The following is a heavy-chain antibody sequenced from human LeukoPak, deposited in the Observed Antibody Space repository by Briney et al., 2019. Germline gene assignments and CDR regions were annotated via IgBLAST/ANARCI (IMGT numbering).Heavy chain of an antibody. D-gene: IGHD6-13*01. Sequence: PGGSLRLSCAASGFTVSSNYMSWVRQAPGKGLEWVSVIYSGGSTYYADSVKGRFTISRDNSKNTLYLQMTSLRAEDTAVYYCARAGYSSSPFDYWGQGTLVTVSS. CDR1: GFTVSSNY. V-gene: IGHV3-66*01. CDR2: IYSGGST. J-gene: IGHJ4*02. CDR3: ARAGYSSSPFDY.